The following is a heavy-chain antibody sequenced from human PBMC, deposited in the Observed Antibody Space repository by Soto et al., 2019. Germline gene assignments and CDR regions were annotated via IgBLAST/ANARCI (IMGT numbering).Heavy chain of an antibody. CDR2: LNSYNGNT. J-gene: IGHJ4*02. V-gene: IGHV1-18*01. Sequence: QVHLVQSGAEVKKPGASVKVSCKTSGYVFNNYGVSWVRQAPGQGLEWMGWLNSYNGNTNYAQKFQGRVTMTTDTSTATAHMELRSLSTADTAVYYCARAQNPSVCDYWGQGTLVTVSS. D-gene: IGHD2-8*01. CDR3: ARAQNPSVCDY. CDR1: GYVFNNYG.